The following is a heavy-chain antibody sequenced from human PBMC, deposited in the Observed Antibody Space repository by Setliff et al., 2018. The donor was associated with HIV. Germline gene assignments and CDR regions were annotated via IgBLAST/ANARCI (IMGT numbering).Heavy chain of an antibody. CDR3: ARDRGAIWFGEPFDP. J-gene: IGHJ5*02. CDR2: VYHGGSA. Sequence: SETLSLTCAVSGYSISSSYYWGWIRQPPGKGLEWIASVYHGGSAYYNPSLKSRVTTSVDTSKNQFSLKLSSVTAADTAVYYCARDRGAIWFGEPFDPWGQGTLVTSPQ. D-gene: IGHD3-10*01. CDR1: GYSISSSYY. V-gene: IGHV4-38-2*02.